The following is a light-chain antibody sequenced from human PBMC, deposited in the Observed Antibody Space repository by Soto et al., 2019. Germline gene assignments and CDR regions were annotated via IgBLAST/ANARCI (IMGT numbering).Light chain of an antibody. CDR1: QSVSTS. J-gene: IGKJ4*01. CDR2: AAF. CDR3: QQHKDWPLT. Sequence: EIVMTQSPATLSVSPGETVTLSCRASQSVSTSVAWCQQKPGQAPRLLIYAAFTRATAVPARFSGSGSGTEFALTISGLQSEDFSVYHCQQHKDWPLTFGGGTKVDIK. V-gene: IGKV3-15*01.